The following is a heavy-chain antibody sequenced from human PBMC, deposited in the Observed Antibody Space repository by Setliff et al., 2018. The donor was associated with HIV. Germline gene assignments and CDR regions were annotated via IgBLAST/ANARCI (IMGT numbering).Heavy chain of an antibody. CDR1: GGTFNNYA. V-gene: IGHV1-69*13. CDR2: IIPVFGAS. D-gene: IGHD2-21*01. Sequence: SVKVSCKASGGTFNNYAISWVRQASGQGLEWMGGIIPVFGASAYAQKFQGRVSITADESTDTAYMEITSLTSEDTAVYYCANLAYCHGDCYSTGASDIWGQGTMVTVSS. CDR3: ANLAYCHGDCYSTGASDI. J-gene: IGHJ3*02.